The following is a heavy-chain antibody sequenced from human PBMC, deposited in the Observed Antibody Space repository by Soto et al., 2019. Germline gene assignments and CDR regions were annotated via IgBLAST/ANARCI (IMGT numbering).Heavy chain of an antibody. Sequence: QVHLVQSGVEVKTPGASVKVSCQASGYTFFTYDISWVRQAPGQGLEWMGGSSTYSGDTKYAQKFQGRVTMTTDTSTTTAYLELRSLRSDDTAVYYCARHHGPTTSEKWFDPWGQGTLVTVSS. CDR2: SSTYSGDT. J-gene: IGHJ5*02. CDR3: ARHHGPTTSEKWFDP. D-gene: IGHD5-12*01. CDR1: GYTFFTYD. V-gene: IGHV1-18*01.